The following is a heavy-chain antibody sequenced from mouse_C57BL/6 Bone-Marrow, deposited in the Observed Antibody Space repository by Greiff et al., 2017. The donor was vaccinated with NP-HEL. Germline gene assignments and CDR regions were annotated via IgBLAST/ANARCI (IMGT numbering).Heavy chain of an antibody. CDR3: ARVYGNYEYYYAMDY. V-gene: IGHV5-4*03. CDR1: GFTFSSYA. Sequence: EVKLQESGGGLVKPGGSLKLSCAASGFTFSSYAMSWVRQTPEKRLEWVATISDGGSHTYYPDNVKGRFTISRDNAKNNLYLQMSHLKSEDTAMYYCARVYGNYEYYYAMDYWGQGTSVTVSS. D-gene: IGHD2-1*01. CDR2: ISDGGSHT. J-gene: IGHJ4*01.